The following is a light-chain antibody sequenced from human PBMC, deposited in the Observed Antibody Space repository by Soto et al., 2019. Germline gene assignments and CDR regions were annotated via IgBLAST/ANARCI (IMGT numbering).Light chain of an antibody. Sequence: QAVVTQPPSASGTPGQRVTISCSGSSSNIGSNTVNWYQRLPGTAPKLLIYSNNQRPSGVPDRFSGSKSGTSASLAISGLQSEDEADYYCAAWDDSLNGVVIGGGTKVTVL. J-gene: IGLJ2*01. CDR3: AAWDDSLNGVV. CDR2: SNN. CDR1: SSNIGSNT. V-gene: IGLV1-44*01.